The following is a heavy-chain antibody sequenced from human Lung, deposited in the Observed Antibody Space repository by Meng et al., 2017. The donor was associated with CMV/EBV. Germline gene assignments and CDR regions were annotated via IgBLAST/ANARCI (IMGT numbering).Heavy chain of an antibody. CDR3: AREGSYQLPAPRWCDP. CDR1: GFTFSSYA. CDR2: ISYDGSNK. J-gene: IGHJ5*02. V-gene: IGHV3-30-3*01. D-gene: IGHD2-2*01. Sequence: GGSLRLXCAASGFTFSSYAMHWVRQAPGKGLEWVAVISYDGSNKYYADSVKGRFTISRDNSKNTLYLQMNSLRAEDTAVYYCAREGSYQLPAPRWCDPWGQGTXVTVSS.